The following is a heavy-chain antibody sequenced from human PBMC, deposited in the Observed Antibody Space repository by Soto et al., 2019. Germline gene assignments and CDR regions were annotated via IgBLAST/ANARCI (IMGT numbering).Heavy chain of an antibody. CDR2: IIPIFGTA. V-gene: IGHV1-69*01. Sequence: QVQLVQSGAEVKKPGSSVKVSCKASGGTFSSYAISWVRQAPGQGLEWMGGIIPIFGTANYAQKFQGRVTITADESTSTAYMELSSLRSEYTAVYYCASRASGQLAVEYYGMDVWGQGTTVTVSS. CDR3: ASRASGQLAVEYYGMDV. D-gene: IGHD6-6*01. CDR1: GGTFSSYA. J-gene: IGHJ6*02.